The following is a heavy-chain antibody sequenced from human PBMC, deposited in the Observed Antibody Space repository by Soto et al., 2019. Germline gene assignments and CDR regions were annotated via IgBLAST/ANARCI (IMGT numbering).Heavy chain of an antibody. Sequence: QVQLQGSGPGLVKPSETLSLTCSVSGGSISGYYWSWIRQSAGKGLEWIGRIYTTGSTMYNPSLRSRVTMSIDTSKNQFSLRLTSVTAADTAVYYCAKDPLEGGWAARPGSWFDPWGQGTLVTVSS. CDR1: GGSISGYY. CDR3: AKDPLEGGWAARPGSWFDP. J-gene: IGHJ5*02. D-gene: IGHD6-6*01. CDR2: IYTTGST. V-gene: IGHV4-4*07.